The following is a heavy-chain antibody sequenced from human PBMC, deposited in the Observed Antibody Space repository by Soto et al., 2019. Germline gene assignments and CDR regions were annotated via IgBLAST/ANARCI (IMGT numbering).Heavy chain of an antibody. V-gene: IGHV3-30*18. CDR1: GFTFSSYG. D-gene: IGHD6-25*01. J-gene: IGHJ6*02. Sequence: QVQLVESGGGVVQPGRSLRLSCAASGFTFSSYGMHWVRQAPGKGLEWVAVISFDGSNKYYADSVKGRFTITRDNSKNTLYLQMNSLRAEDTYVYYCAKDRRPNYCYGMDVWGLGTTVTVSS. CDR3: AKDRRPNYCYGMDV. CDR2: ISFDGSNK.